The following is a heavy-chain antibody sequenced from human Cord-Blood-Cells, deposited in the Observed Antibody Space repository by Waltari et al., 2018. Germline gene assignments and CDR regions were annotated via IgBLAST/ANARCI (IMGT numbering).Heavy chain of an antibody. CDR2: INAGNGNT. J-gene: IGHJ3*02. CDR1: GYTFNSSA. D-gene: IGHD6-13*01. Sequence: QVQLVQSGAEVKKPGASVKVSCKASGYTFNSSAMHWVRQAPGQRLEWMGWINAGNGNTKYSQKYQGRGTITRDTSADTAYMELSSRRSEDTAVYYCAIDLLQGCGLQQLVPFDIWGQGTMVTVSS. V-gene: IGHV1-3*01. CDR3: AIDLLQGCGLQQLVPFDI.